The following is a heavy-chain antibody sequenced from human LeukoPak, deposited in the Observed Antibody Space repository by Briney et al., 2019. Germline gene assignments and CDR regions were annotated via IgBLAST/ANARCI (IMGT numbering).Heavy chain of an antibody. J-gene: IGHJ4*02. CDR2: IYHSGST. V-gene: IGHV4-38-2*01. CDR1: GGSFSGYY. Sequence: SETLSLTCAVYGGSFSGYYWGWIRQPPGKGLEWIGSIYHSGSTYYNPSLKSRVTISVDTSKNQFSLKLSSVTAADTAVCYSAGIVVVPGAKQYDYWGPGTLVTVSS. CDR3: AGIVVVPGAKQYDY. D-gene: IGHD2-2*01.